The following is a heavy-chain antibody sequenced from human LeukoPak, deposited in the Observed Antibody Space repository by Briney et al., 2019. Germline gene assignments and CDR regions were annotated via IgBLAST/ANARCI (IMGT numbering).Heavy chain of an antibody. CDR3: ARGPYSSSWLFDS. Sequence: PSETLSLTCPFSGGSISCYQLSWIPEPPGKGTGWIGYIYYSGSTNYNPSLKSRVTISVDTSKNQFSLKLSSVTAADTAVYYCARGPYSSSWLFDSWGQGTLVTVSS. V-gene: IGHV4-59*01. J-gene: IGHJ4*02. CDR2: IYYSGST. D-gene: IGHD6-13*01. CDR1: GGSISCYQ.